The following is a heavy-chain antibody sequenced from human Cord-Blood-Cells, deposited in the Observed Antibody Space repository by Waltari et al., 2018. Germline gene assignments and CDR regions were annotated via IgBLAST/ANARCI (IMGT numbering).Heavy chain of an antibody. Sequence: EVQLVESGGGLVQPGGSLRPSCAASGFPFSSYWMSWVRQAPGKGLEWVANIKQDGSEKYYVDSVKGRFTISRDNAKNSLYLQMNSLRAEDTAVYYCAREESSSWPNWFDPWGQGTLVTVSS. J-gene: IGHJ5*02. CDR3: AREESSSWPNWFDP. V-gene: IGHV3-7*01. CDR2: IKQDGSEK. CDR1: GFPFSSYW. D-gene: IGHD6-13*01.